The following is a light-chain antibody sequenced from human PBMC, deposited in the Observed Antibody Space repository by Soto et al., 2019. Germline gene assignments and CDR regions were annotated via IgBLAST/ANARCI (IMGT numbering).Light chain of an antibody. Sequence: QSVLTQPASVSGSPGQSITISCTGTSSDLGGYNFVSWYQHHPGKAPKLMIYQVSSRPSGVSNRFSGSKSGNTASLTISGLQAEDEADYYCCSYTSSSPYVFGTGTKVTVL. J-gene: IGLJ1*01. V-gene: IGLV2-14*01. CDR3: CSYTSSSPYV. CDR2: QVS. CDR1: SSDLGGYNF.